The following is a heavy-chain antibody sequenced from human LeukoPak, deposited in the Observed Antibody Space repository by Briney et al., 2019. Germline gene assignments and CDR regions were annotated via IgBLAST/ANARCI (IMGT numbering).Heavy chain of an antibody. Sequence: SETLSLTCAVSGGSISSSNWWSWVRQPPGKGLEWIGEIYHSGSTNYNPSLKSRVTISVDKSKNQFSLKLSSVTAADTAVYYCAISAYYDILTGSTGNWFDPWGQGTLVTVSS. D-gene: IGHD3-9*01. CDR1: GGSISSSNW. CDR3: AISAYYDILTGSTGNWFDP. CDR2: IYHSGST. J-gene: IGHJ5*02. V-gene: IGHV4-4*02.